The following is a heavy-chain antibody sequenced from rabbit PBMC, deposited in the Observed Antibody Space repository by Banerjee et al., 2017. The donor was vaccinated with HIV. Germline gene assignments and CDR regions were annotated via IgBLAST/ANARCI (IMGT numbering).Heavy chain of an antibody. CDR1: AISFIDHYY. V-gene: IGHV1S40*01. CDR2: IYGGSSGST. CDR3: ARTGDNRYDGYGYAFNL. D-gene: IGHD6-1*01. J-gene: IGHJ4*01. Sequence: QSLEESGGGLVKPAASLTLTCRASAISFIDHYYRCCVRQAPAKGLVWLACIYGGSSGSTYYASWAKGRFTISKTSSTTVTLQMSSLPAADTAAYYCARTGDNRYDGYGYAFNLWGPGTLVTVS.